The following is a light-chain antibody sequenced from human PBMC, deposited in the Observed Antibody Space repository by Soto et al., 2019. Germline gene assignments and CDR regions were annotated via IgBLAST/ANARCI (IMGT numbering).Light chain of an antibody. CDR2: EVS. J-gene: IGLJ3*02. CDR3: SSYTSSSTKV. CDR1: SSDVGGYNY. Sequence: QSALTQPASVSGSPGQSYTISCPGTSSDVGGYNYVSWYQQHPGKAPKLMIYEVSTRPSGVSNRFSGSKSGNTASLTISGLQAEDEADYYCSSYTSSSTKVFGGGTKLTVL. V-gene: IGLV2-14*01.